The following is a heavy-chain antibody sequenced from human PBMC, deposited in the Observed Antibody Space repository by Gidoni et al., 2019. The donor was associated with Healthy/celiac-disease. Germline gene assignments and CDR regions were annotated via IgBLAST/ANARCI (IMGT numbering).Heavy chain of an antibody. D-gene: IGHD3-3*01. CDR3: AKDYDFWSGYPYGMDV. V-gene: IGHV3-30*18. CDR2: ISYDGSNK. J-gene: IGHJ6*02. Sequence: EWVAVISYDGSNKYYADSVKGRFTISRDNSKNTLYLQMNSLRAEDTAVYYCAKDYDFWSGYPYGMDVWGQGTTVTVSS.